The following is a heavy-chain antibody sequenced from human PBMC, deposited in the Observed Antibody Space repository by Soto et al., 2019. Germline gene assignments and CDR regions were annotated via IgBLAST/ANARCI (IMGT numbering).Heavy chain of an antibody. J-gene: IGHJ6*03. Sequence: QVQLQQRGAGLLKPSETLSLTCAVYGGSFSGYYWSWIRQPPGKGLEWIGEINHSGSTNYNPSLKSRVTISVDTSKNQFSLKLSSVTAADTAVYYCHLCNDYSKYYYYYYMDVWGKGTTVTVSS. V-gene: IGHV4-34*02. CDR2: INHSGST. CDR1: GGSFSGYY. D-gene: IGHD4-4*01. CDR3: HLCNDYSKYYYYYYMDV.